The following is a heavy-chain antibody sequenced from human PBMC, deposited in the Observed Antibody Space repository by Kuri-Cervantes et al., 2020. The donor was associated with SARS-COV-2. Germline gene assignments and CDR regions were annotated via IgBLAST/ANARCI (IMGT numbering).Heavy chain of an antibody. CDR3: ARIPGYSSGWLAFDI. Sequence: GGSLRLSCAASGFTFSSYWMSWARQAPGKGLEWVANIKQDGSEKYYVDSVKGRFTISRDNAKNSLYLQMNSLRAEDTAVYYCARIPGYSSGWLAFDIWGQGTMVTVSS. CDR1: GFTFSSYW. V-gene: IGHV3-7*04. D-gene: IGHD6-19*01. J-gene: IGHJ3*02. CDR2: IKQDGSEK.